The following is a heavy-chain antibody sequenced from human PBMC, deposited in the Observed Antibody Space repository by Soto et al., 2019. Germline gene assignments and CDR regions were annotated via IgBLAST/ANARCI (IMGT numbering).Heavy chain of an antibody. CDR2: IYYSGST. V-gene: IGHV4-59*01. CDR3: AREQISTYYYDSSGLGDAFDI. J-gene: IGHJ3*02. D-gene: IGHD3-22*01. CDR1: GGSISSYY. Sequence: QVQLQESGPGLVKPSETLSLTCTVSGGSISSYYWSWIRQPPGKGLEWIGYIYYSGSTNYNPSLKSRVTISVDTSKSQFSLKLRSVTAADTAVYYCAREQISTYYYDSSGLGDAFDIWGQGTMVTVSS.